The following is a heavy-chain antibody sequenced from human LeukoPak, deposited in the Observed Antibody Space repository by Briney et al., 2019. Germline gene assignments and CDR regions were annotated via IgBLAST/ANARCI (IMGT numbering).Heavy chain of an antibody. J-gene: IGHJ4*02. Sequence: ASVKVSCKVSGYTLTELSMHWVRQAPGKGLEWMGGFDPEDGETIYAQKCQGRVTMTEDTSTDTAYVELSSLRSEDTAVYYCATSYNWNYPFDYWGQGTLVTVSS. CDR1: GYTLTELS. CDR2: FDPEDGET. V-gene: IGHV1-24*01. D-gene: IGHD1-7*01. CDR3: ATSYNWNYPFDY.